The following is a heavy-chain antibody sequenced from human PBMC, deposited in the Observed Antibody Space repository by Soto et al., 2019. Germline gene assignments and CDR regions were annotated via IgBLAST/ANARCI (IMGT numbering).Heavy chain of an antibody. CDR3: ARAGFSYGHLLF. J-gene: IGHJ4*02. Sequence: QVQLKESGPGLVKPSETQSLTCNVSGGPIKTGDYYWNWIRQPPGKGLEWIGYVFYSGATNYSPSLKSRAAISMDTSKNQFSLSLTSVTAADTAVYYCARAGFSYGHLLFWGQGIRVTVST. D-gene: IGHD3-10*01. V-gene: IGHV4-30-4*01. CDR2: VFYSGAT. CDR1: GGPIKTGDYY.